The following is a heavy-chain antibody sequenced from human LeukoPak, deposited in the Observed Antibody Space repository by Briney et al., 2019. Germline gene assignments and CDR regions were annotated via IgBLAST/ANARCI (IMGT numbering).Heavy chain of an antibody. CDR1: GFTFNHFW. D-gene: IGHD3-10*01. CDR2: IKKTGSET. V-gene: IGHV3-7*02. J-gene: IGHJ4*02. CDR3: ARQLGGSGSY. Sequence: GGSLRLSCAASGFTFNHFWMSWIRQAPGKGLEWVAYIKKTGSETYYVDSVKGRFTITRDNTRNSLFLQMYSLRAEDTAVYFCARQLGGSGSYWGQGTLVTVSS.